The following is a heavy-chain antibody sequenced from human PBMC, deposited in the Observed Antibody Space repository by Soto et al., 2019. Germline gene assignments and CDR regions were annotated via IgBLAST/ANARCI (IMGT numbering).Heavy chain of an antibody. CDR2: ISDGGDLT. D-gene: IGHD3-10*01. CDR3: ARRVIGSSRAFDI. J-gene: IGHJ3*02. V-gene: IGHV3-23*01. CDR1: GFAFTGHP. Sequence: GGSLRLSCAASGFAFTGHPMSWVRQAPEKGLEWVAGISDGGDLTYNADSVKGRFTISRDNSRNTLYLQMNSLRAEDTAVYYCARRVIGSSRAFDIWGQGTMVTVSS.